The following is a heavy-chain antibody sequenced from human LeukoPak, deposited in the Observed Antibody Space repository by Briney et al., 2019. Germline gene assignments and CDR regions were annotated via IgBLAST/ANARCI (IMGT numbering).Heavy chain of an antibody. V-gene: IGHV4-31*03. CDR2: IYYSGST. CDR1: GGSISSGGYY. CDR3: ARDLAAAGTSGMDV. J-gene: IGHJ6*02. Sequence: SQTLSLTCTVSGGSISSGGYYWSWIRQHPGKGLEWIGYIYYSGSTYYNPSLKSRVTISVDTSKNQFSLKLSSVTAADTAVYYCARDLAAAGTSGMDVWGQGTTVTASS. D-gene: IGHD6-13*01.